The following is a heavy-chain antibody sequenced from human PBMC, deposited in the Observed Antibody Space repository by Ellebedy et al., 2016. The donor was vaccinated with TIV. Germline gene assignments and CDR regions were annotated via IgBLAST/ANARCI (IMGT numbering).Heavy chain of an antibody. CDR3: ARDFYDFWSGYYYSYFDY. Sequence: GGSLRLSCAASGFTFSSYSMNWVRQAPGKGLEWVSAISGSGGSTYYADSVKGRFTISRDNAKNSLNLQMNSLRAEDTAVYYCARDFYDFWSGYYYSYFDYWGQGTLVTVSS. D-gene: IGHD3-3*01. CDR1: GFTFSSYS. CDR2: ISGSGGST. V-gene: IGHV3-21*04. J-gene: IGHJ4*02.